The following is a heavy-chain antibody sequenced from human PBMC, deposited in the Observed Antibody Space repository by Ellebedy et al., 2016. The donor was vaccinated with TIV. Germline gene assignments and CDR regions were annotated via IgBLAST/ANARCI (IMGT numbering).Heavy chain of an antibody. CDR2: FKTKTEGVTT. CDR3: TTESGTYFSY. J-gene: IGHJ4*02. Sequence: GESLKISCAASGFTMSSYAMNWVRQAPGKGLEWVGRFKTKTEGVTTDYAAPVKGRFIISRDDSKNTQYLQMNSLRTEDTAVYYCTTESGTYFSYWGRGTLVTVSS. D-gene: IGHD1-26*01. V-gene: IGHV3-15*01. CDR1: GFTMSSYA.